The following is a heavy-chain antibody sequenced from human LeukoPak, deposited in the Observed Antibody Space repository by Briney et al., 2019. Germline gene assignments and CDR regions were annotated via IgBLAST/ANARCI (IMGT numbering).Heavy chain of an antibody. D-gene: IGHD2-8*02. Sequence: SETLSLTCTVSGGSIRSYYWSWIRQPPGKGLEWIGYIHYTGSTNYNPSLKSRVTISVDTSKNQFSLKLSSVTAADTAVYYCARDPGPLLGYFDLWGRGTLVTVSS. V-gene: IGHV4-59*01. J-gene: IGHJ2*01. CDR3: ARDPGPLLGYFDL. CDR1: GGSIRSYY. CDR2: IHYTGST.